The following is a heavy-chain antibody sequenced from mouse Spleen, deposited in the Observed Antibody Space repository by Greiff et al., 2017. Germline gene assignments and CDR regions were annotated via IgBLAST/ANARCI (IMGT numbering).Heavy chain of an antibody. J-gene: IGHJ3*01. CDR3: ARSYDYDFAWFAY. Sequence: VKLQESGAELARPGASVKMSCKASGYTFTSYTMHWVKQRPGQGLEWIGYINPSSGYTKYNQKFKDKATLTADKSSSTAYMQLSSLTSEDSAVYYCARSYDYDFAWFAYWGQGTLVTVSA. D-gene: IGHD2-4*01. CDR1: GYTFTSYT. CDR2: INPSSGYT. V-gene: IGHV1-4*01.